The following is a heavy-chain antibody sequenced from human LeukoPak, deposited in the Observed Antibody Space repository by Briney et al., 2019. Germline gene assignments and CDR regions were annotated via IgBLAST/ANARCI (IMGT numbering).Heavy chain of an antibody. V-gene: IGHV4-4*02. Sequence: SETLFLTCTVSGGSLSSSTWWNWVRQPPGKGLEWIGQIYHSGTTNYNPSLKSRVSISVDESKNQFSLNLTSVTAADTAVYFCARHPNYYGSGWGQGIQVTVSS. D-gene: IGHD3-10*01. CDR3: ARHPNYYGSG. J-gene: IGHJ4*02. CDR1: GGSLSSSTW. CDR2: IYHSGTT.